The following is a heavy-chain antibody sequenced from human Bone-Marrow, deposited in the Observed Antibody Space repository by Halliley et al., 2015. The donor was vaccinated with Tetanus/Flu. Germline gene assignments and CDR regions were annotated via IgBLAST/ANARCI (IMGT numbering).Heavy chain of an antibody. CDR2: IYENKSA. CDR3: ARQQFGTYGMDL. Sequence: GPEWFGEIYENKSANSTPSLKSRVTMSMDKSKSEIPWSLSSLPAADTAVYYCARQQFGTYGMDLWGQGTTVTVSS. D-gene: IGHD1-7*01. J-gene: IGHJ6*02. V-gene: IGHV4-4*02.